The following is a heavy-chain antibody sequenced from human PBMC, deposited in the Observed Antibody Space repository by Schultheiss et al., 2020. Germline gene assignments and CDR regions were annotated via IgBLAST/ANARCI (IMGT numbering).Heavy chain of an antibody. V-gene: IGHV1-18*04. Sequence: ASVKVSCKASGYTFTGYYMHWVRQAPGQGLEWMGWISAYNGNTNYAQKLQGRVTMTTDTSTSTAYMELRSLRSDDTAVYYCARRIVGATNDYWGQGTLVTVSS. CDR3: ARRIVGATNDY. CDR1: GYTFTGYY. J-gene: IGHJ4*02. CDR2: ISAYNGNT. D-gene: IGHD1-26*01.